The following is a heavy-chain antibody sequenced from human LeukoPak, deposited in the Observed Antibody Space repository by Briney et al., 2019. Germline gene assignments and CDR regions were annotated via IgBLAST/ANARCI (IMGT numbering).Heavy chain of an antibody. V-gene: IGHV1-2*02. CDR1: GYTFTDYY. CDR2: INPNSGET. Sequence: ASVKVSCKTSGYTFTDYYIHWVRQAPGQGLEWMGWINPNSGETNSAQKFQGRVTMTGDTSISTAYMELRRVTSDDTAVYYCARDRDYXNTERGFDYWGQGTLVTVSS. D-gene: IGHD4-11*01. J-gene: IGHJ4*02. CDR3: ARDRDYXNTERGFDY.